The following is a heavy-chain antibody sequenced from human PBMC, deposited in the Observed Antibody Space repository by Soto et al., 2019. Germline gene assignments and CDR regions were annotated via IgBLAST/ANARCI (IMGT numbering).Heavy chain of an antibody. CDR3: AISYGDYVSRAVDY. J-gene: IGHJ4*02. Sequence: GGSLRLSCAASGFTFSSYWMSWVRQAPGKGLEWVENIKQDGSEKYYVDSVKGRFTISRENAKNSLYLQMNSLRAEDTAVYYCAISYGDYVSRAVDYWGQGTLVTVSS. CDR2: IKQDGSEK. CDR1: GFTFSSYW. D-gene: IGHD4-17*01. V-gene: IGHV3-7*01.